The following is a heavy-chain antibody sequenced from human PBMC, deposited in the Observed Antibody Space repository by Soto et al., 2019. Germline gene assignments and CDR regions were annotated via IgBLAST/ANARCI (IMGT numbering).Heavy chain of an antibody. CDR3: GRGLVLVQNDPRYYYYGMDV. CDR1: GGSFSGYY. V-gene: IGHV4-34*01. D-gene: IGHD2-2*01. CDR2: INHSGST. J-gene: IGHJ6*02. Sequence: PSETLSLTCAVYGGSFSGYYWSWIRQPPGKGLEWIGEINHSGSTNYNPSLKRRVTISVDTSKNQFFWKLSSGTAADTAVYYCGRGLVLVQNDPRYYYYGMDVWGQGTTVPVS.